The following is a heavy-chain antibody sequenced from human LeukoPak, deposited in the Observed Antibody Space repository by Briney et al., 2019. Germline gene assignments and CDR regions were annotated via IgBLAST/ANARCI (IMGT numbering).Heavy chain of an antibody. V-gene: IGHV4-39*07. J-gene: IGHJ5*02. CDR2: IYYSGST. D-gene: IGHD3-10*01. CDR1: GDSTRSSSYH. CDR3: TREVEGYSYASGRFLHFDP. Sequence: PSETLSLTCTVSGDSTRSSSYHWGWIRQPPGKGLEWIGSIYYSGSTYNNRSLKRRLTISIDTSKNQFSLRLSSVTAADTAVYYCTREVEGYSYASGRFLHFDPWGQGTLVTVSS.